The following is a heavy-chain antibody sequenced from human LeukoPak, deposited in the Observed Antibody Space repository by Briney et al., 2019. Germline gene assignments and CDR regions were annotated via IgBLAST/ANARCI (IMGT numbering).Heavy chain of an antibody. CDR1: GFTFSSYS. CDR2: IYSGGST. D-gene: IGHD2-2*01. CDR3: ARGDIVVVPAPPSD. V-gene: IGHV3-53*01. Sequence: GGSLRLSCAASGFTFSSYSMSWVRQAPGKGLEWVSVIYSGGSTYYADSVKGRSTISRDNSKNTLYLQMNSLRAEDTAVYYCARGDIVVVPAPPSDWGQGTLVTVSS. J-gene: IGHJ4*02.